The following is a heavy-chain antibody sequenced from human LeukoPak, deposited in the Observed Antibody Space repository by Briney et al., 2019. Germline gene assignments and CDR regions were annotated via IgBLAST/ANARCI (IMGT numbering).Heavy chain of an antibody. CDR2: INHSGST. CDR1: GGSFSGYY. D-gene: IGHD6-19*01. V-gene: IGHV4-34*01. CDR3: ARARVAGIGVDY. J-gene: IGHJ4*02. Sequence: TPSETLSLTCAVYGGSFSGYYWSWIRQPPGKGLEWIGEINHSGSTNYNPSLKSRVTISVDTSKNQFSLKLSSVTAADTAVYYCARARVAGIGVDYWGQGTLVTVST.